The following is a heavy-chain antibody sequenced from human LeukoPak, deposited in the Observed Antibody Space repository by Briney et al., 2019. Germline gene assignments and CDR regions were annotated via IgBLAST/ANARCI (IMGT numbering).Heavy chain of an antibody. CDR1: GFTFSSYE. V-gene: IGHV3-48*03. CDR3: AKNQWPTWWYFDL. Sequence: GGSLRLSCAASGFTFSSYEMNWVRQAPGKGLEWVSYISSSGRTIYYADSVKGRFTISRDNAKNSLYLRMSSLSAEDTAVYYCAKNQWPTWWYFDLWGRGTLVTVSS. CDR2: ISSSGRTI. D-gene: IGHD6-19*01. J-gene: IGHJ2*01.